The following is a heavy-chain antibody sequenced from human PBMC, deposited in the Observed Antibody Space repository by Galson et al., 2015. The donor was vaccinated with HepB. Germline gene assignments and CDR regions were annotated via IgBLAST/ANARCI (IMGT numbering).Heavy chain of an antibody. Sequence: QSGAEVKKPGESLKISCKGSGYSFTNYWIGWVRQMPGKGLEWMGIIYPADSDTRYIPSFQGQVTISVDRSISTAYLQWSSLKASDTAMYYCSRGRDYGGDSEAPADHWGQGTLVTVSS. CDR3: SRGRDYGGDSEAPADH. CDR1: GYSFTNYW. J-gene: IGHJ4*02. V-gene: IGHV5-51*01. CDR2: IYPADSDT. D-gene: IGHD4-23*01.